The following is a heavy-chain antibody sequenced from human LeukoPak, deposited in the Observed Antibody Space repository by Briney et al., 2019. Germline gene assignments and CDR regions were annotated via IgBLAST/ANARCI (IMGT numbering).Heavy chain of an antibody. Sequence: GGSLRLSCAASGFTFSSYGMHWVRQAPGKGLEWVAFIRYDGSNKYYADSVKGRFTISRDNSKNTLYLQMNSPRAEDTAVYYCAKVPPRVDTAMVDYWGQGTLVTVSS. CDR2: IRYDGSNK. CDR1: GFTFSSYG. CDR3: AKVPPRVDTAMVDY. D-gene: IGHD5-18*01. V-gene: IGHV3-30*02. J-gene: IGHJ4*02.